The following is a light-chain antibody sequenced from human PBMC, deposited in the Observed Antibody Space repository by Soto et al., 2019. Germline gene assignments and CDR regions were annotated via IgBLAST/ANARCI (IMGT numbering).Light chain of an antibody. CDR1: QSVSSYY. Sequence: EIVVTQSPGTLSLSPGERATLSCRASQSVSSYYLAWYQQKPGQAPRLLIYAASSRATGIPDRFSGGGSGTDFTLTISRLEPEDFAVYYCQKCGSSPWTFGQGSKVDSK. CDR3: QKCGSSPWT. CDR2: AAS. J-gene: IGKJ1*01. V-gene: IGKV3-20*01.